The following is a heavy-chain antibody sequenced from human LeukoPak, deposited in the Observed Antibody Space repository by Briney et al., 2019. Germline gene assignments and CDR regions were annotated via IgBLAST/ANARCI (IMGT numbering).Heavy chain of an antibody. Sequence: ASVKVSCKASGYAFTNYGISWVRQAPGQGLEWMGWIRTDNGNTDYAQKFQGRVTMTTDTSTSTAYMELRSLRSEVTAVYYCASVSDDSSGYYLDNWFDPWGQGTLVTVSS. J-gene: IGHJ5*02. CDR2: IRTDNGNT. V-gene: IGHV1-18*01. CDR1: GYAFTNYG. D-gene: IGHD3-22*01. CDR3: ASVSDDSSGYYLDNWFDP.